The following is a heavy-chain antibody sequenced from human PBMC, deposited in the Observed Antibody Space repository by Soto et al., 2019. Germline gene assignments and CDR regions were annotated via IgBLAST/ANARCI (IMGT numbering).Heavy chain of an antibody. CDR3: ARLDI. V-gene: IGHV4-31*03. J-gene: IGHJ3*02. CDR2: IYYSGST. Sequence: QVQLQESGPGLVKPSQTLSLTCTVSGGSISSGGYYWSWIRQHPGKGLEWIGYIYYSGSTYYNPSIKSGVTITIKTSKNQFSLKLSSVTAEDTAVYYGARLDIWGQGTMVTVSS. CDR1: GGSISSGGYY.